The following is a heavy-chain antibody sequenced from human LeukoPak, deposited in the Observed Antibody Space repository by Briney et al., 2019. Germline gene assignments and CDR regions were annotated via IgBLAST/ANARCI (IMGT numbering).Heavy chain of an antibody. J-gene: IGHJ4*02. D-gene: IGHD3-22*01. CDR3: ATASNYFDILY. Sequence: PSETLSLTCTVSGGSIRSSSYYWGWIRQPPGKGLEWIGTIYYTGSTYYNPSLKSRVTISIDTSKNQFSLRLSSVTAADTAVYFCATASNYFDILYWGQGTLVTVSS. CDR1: GGSIRSSSYY. CDR2: IYYTGST. V-gene: IGHV4-39*01.